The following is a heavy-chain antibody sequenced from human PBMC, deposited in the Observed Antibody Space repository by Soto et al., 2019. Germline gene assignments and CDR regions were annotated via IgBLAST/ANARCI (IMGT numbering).Heavy chain of an antibody. Sequence: PSETLSLTCTVSGGSISSYYWSWIRQPPGKGLEWIGYIYYSGSTNYNPSLKSRVTISVDTSKNQFSLKLSSVTAADTAVYYCARDLSSSWYGTFDYWGQGTLVTVSS. D-gene: IGHD6-13*01. V-gene: IGHV4-59*01. CDR1: GGSISSYY. J-gene: IGHJ4*02. CDR2: IYYSGST. CDR3: ARDLSSSWYGTFDY.